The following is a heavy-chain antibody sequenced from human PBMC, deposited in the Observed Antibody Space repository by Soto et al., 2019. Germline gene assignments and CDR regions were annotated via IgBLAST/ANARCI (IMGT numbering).Heavy chain of an antibody. V-gene: IGHV4-39*01. CDR2: VYYSGST. CDR1: GCSVSSSSYY. J-gene: IGHJ4*02. CDR3: GRLEGLATISYYFDY. Sequence: SETLSLTCTVSGCSVSSSSYYWGWVRQPPGKGLEWIGSVYYSGSTYYNPSLESRVTISVDKSKNQFSLKLMSSSAADTAVYYCGRLEGLATISYYFDYWGQGALVTVSS. D-gene: IGHD3-9*01.